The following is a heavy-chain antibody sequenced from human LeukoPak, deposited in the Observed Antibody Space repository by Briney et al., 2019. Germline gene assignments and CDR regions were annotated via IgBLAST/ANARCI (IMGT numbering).Heavy chain of an antibody. CDR2: IKQDGSEK. CDR3: ARVSGSSSWYAYYFDY. J-gene: IGHJ4*02. V-gene: IGHV3-7*01. D-gene: IGHD6-13*01. Sequence: GGSLRLSCAASGFTFSSYWMSWVRQAPGKGLEWMANIKQDGSEKYYVDSVKGRFTISRDNAKNSLYLQMNSLRAEDTAVYYCARVSGSSSWYAYYFDYWGQGTLVTVSS. CDR1: GFTFSSYW.